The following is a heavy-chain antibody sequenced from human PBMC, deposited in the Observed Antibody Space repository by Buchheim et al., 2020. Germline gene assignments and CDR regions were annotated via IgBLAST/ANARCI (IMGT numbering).Heavy chain of an antibody. Sequence: EVQLVESGGGLVLPGGSLRLSCAVAGFTFSSFEMNWVRQAPGKGLEWVSYISSSGSIKYYADSVKGRFTISRDNAENSMYLQMKSLRVEDTAAYYCASLKGRTGTGYGMDVGGQGTT. CDR1: GFTFSSFE. D-gene: IGHD1-1*01. J-gene: IGHJ6*02. CDR3: ASLKGRTGTGYGMDV. V-gene: IGHV3-48*03. CDR2: ISSSGSIK.